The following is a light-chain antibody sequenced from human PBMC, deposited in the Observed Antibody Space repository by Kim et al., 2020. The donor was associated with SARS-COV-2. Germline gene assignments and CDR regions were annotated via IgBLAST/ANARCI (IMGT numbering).Light chain of an antibody. CDR3: QQYNDWPPGDT. CDR2: DAS. CDR1: KSVGSY. Sequence: EIVMTQSPATLSVSPGERATLSCRAGKSVGSYVAWYQQKPGQSPRLLIYDASTRATGIPARFSGSGSGTEFTLTISNLQSEDVALYYCQQYNDWPPGDTFGQGTKLEI. V-gene: IGKV3D-15*01. J-gene: IGKJ2*01.